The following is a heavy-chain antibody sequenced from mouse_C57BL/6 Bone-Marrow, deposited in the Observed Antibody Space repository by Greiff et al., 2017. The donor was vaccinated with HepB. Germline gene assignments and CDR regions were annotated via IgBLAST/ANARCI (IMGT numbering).Heavy chain of an antibody. V-gene: IGHV7-3*01. D-gene: IGHD1-1*01. CDR1: GFTFTDYY. CDR2: IRNKANGYTT. J-gene: IGHJ4*01. CDR3: ASLITRAMDY. Sequence: EVMLVESGGGLVQPGGSLSLSCAASGFTFTDYYMSWVRQPPGKALEWLGFIRNKANGYTTEYSASVKGRFTISRDNSQSILYLQMNALRAEDSATYYCASLITRAMDYWGQGTSVTVSS.